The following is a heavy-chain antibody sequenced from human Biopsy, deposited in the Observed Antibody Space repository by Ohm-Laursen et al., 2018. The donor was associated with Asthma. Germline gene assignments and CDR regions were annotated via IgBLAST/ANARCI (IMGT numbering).Heavy chain of an antibody. CDR2: ISWSSATI. CDR1: GFSFSEFV. CDR3: AKVRSDWVITESFDY. Sequence: SLRLSCSASGFSFSEFVMHWVRQAPGKGLEWVSGISWSSATIGYADSVEGRFTISRDNAKNSVFLHMDSLRPEDTAFYYCAKVRSDWVITESFDYWGQGVLVTVSS. D-gene: IGHD3-22*01. V-gene: IGHV3-9*01. J-gene: IGHJ4*02.